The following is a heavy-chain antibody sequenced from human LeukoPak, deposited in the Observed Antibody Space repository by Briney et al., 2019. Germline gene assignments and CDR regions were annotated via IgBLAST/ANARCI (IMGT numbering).Heavy chain of an antibody. CDR3: ARGSVPEDYYYGMDV. J-gene: IGHJ6*02. V-gene: IGHV1-18*01. Sequence: ASVKVSCKPSGYTFTSYGISWVRQAPGQGLEWMGWISTYNGNTNFAQKLQGRVTMTTDTSTSTAYMELRSLRSDDTAVYYCARGSVPEDYYYGMDVWGQGTTVTVSS. D-gene: IGHD3-10*01. CDR1: GYTFTSYG. CDR2: ISTYNGNT.